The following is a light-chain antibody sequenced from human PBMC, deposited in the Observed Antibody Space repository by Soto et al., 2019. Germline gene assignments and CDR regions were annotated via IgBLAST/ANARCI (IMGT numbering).Light chain of an antibody. CDR2: DNH. Sequence: QSVLTQPPSASGTPGQRVTFSCSGSSSNIGINTVNWYRQLPGTAPQLLISDNHRRPSGVPDRFSGSKSGTSASLAISGLQSEDEATYFCAARDVSPKGFVFGSGTNVTVL. CDR1: SSNIGINT. CDR3: AARDVSPKGFV. V-gene: IGLV1-44*01. J-gene: IGLJ1*01.